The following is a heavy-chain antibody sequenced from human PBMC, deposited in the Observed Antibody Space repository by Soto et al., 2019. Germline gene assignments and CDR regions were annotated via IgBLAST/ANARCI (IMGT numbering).Heavy chain of an antibody. D-gene: IGHD3-10*01. CDR2: IYPGDSDT. CDR3: AKVHGSGSYHNFPDY. V-gene: IGHV5-51*01. Sequence: GESLKISCKGSGYSFTSYWIGWVRQMPGKGLEWMGIIYPGDSDTRYSPSFQGQVTISADKSISTAYLQWSSLKASDTAMYYCAKVHGSGSYHNFPDYRGQGTLVTVSS. CDR1: GYSFTSYW. J-gene: IGHJ4*02.